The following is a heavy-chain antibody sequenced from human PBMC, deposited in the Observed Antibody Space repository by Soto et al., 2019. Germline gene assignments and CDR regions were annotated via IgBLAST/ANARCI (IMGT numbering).Heavy chain of an antibody. V-gene: IGHV3-33*01. Sequence: QVQLVESGGGVVQPGRSLRLSCAASGFTFSSYGMHWVRQAQGKGVEWVAVIWYDGSNKYYADSVKGRFTISRDNSKNTLYLQMNSLRAEDTAVYYCARDIAAAGTSYYYYGMDVWGQGTTVTVSS. J-gene: IGHJ6*02. CDR1: GFTFSSYG. CDR2: IWYDGSNK. D-gene: IGHD6-13*01. CDR3: ARDIAAAGTSYYYYGMDV.